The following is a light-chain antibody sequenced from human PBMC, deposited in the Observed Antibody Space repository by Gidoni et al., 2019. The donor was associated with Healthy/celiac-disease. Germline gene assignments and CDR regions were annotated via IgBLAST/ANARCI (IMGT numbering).Light chain of an antibody. V-gene: IGLV10-54*04. Sequence: QAGLPQPPSVSKGLRQSATLTCTGNSNNVGNKGAAWLQQHQGHPPKLLSYRNNNRPSGISERFSASRSGNTASLTITGLQPEDEADYYCSAWDSSLSAQVFGGGTKLTVL. J-gene: IGLJ2*01. CDR1: SNNVGNKG. CDR3: SAWDSSLSAQV. CDR2: RNN.